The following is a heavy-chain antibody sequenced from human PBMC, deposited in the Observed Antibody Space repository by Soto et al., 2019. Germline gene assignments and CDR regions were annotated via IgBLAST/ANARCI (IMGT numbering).Heavy chain of an antibody. CDR2: ISAYNGNT. CDR3: ARDRQQLVPRIWYFDL. J-gene: IGHJ2*01. V-gene: IGHV1-18*01. D-gene: IGHD6-13*01. CDR1: GYTFTSYG. Sequence: QVQLVQSGAEVKKPGASVKVSCKASGYTFTSYGISWVRQAPGQGLEWMGWISAYNGNTNYAQKLQGRVTMTTDTSTSTAYVELRSLRSDDTAVYYCARDRQQLVPRIWYFDLWGRGTLVTVSS.